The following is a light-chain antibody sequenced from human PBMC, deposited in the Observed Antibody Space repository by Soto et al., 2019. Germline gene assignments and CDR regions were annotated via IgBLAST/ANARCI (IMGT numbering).Light chain of an antibody. V-gene: IGKV1-5*03. Sequence: DIQTTQSPSTLSASVGDRVTITCRASQSISNWLAWYQQKPGKAPKVLIYKASSLQSGVPSRFSGSGSGTEFTLTISSVQPDDFATYCCQQYNSYPYTFGQGTKLEIK. CDR2: KAS. CDR3: QQYNSYPYT. J-gene: IGKJ2*01. CDR1: QSISNW.